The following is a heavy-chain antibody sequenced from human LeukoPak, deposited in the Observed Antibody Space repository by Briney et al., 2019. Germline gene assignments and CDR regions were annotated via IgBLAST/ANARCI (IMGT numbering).Heavy chain of an antibody. CDR3: AKAKGWLQIFDY. CDR2: ISGSAGST. D-gene: IGHD6-19*01. J-gene: IGHJ4*02. CDR1: GFTFSSYA. V-gene: IGHV3-23*01. Sequence: GGSLRLSCAASGFTFSSYAMSWVRQAPGKGLEWVSTISGSAGSTYYADSVKGRFTISRDSSKNTLYLQMNSLRAEDTAVYYCAKAKGWLQIFDYWGQGTLVIVSS.